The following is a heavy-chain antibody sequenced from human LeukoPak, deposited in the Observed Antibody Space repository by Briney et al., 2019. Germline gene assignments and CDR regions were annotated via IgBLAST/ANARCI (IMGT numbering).Heavy chain of an antibody. V-gene: IGHV5-51*01. CDR3: ARRRGCSSSSCPPDY. CDR2: IYPGDSDT. D-gene: IGHD2-2*01. Sequence: PGESLKISCRGSGYTFTTYWIGWVRQMPGKGLEWMGIIYPGDSDTRYSPSFQGQVTMSADESINTAYLQWSSLKASDTAMYYCARRRGCSSSSCPPDYWGQGTLVTVSS. CDR1: GYTFTTYW. J-gene: IGHJ4*02.